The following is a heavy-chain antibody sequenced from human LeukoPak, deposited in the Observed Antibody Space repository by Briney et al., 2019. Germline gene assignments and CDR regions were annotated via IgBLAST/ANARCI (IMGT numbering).Heavy chain of an antibody. D-gene: IGHD3-22*01. J-gene: IGHJ2*01. V-gene: IGHV1-46*01. Sequence: ASVKVSCKASGYTFTSYYMHWVRQAPGQGLEWMGIINPSGGSTSYAQKFQGRVTMTRDTSTSTVYMELSSLRSEDTAVYYCARDGYYDSSGYYANLCWYFDLWGRGTLVTVSS. CDR1: GYTFTSYY. CDR2: INPSGGST. CDR3: ARDGYYDSSGYYANLCWYFDL.